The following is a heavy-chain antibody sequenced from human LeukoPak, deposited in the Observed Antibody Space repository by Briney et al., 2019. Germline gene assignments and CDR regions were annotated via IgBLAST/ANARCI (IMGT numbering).Heavy chain of an antibody. J-gene: IGHJ4*02. V-gene: IGHV4-34*01. CDR2: INHSGST. Sequence: SETLSLTCAVYGESFSGYYWSWIRQPPGKGLEWIGEINHSGSTNYNPSLKSRVTISVDTSKNQFSLKLSSVTAADAAVYYCARLSDFWSGFDYWGQGTLVTVSS. CDR3: ARLSDFWSGFDY. CDR1: GESFSGYY. D-gene: IGHD3-3*01.